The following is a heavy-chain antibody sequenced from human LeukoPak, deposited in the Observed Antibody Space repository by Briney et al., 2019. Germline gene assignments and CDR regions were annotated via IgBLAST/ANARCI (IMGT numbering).Heavy chain of an antibody. J-gene: IGHJ6*02. CDR1: GCTFSRDW. CDR3: VRGGGLDV. V-gene: IGHV3-7*03. Sequence: VVSRRLSCAASGCTFSRDWVKWAGQAAGKGLEWVASINHNGNVNYYVDSVKGRFTISRDNAENSLYLQMSNLRAEDTAVYFCVRGGGLDVWGQGATVTVSS. CDR2: INHNGNVN.